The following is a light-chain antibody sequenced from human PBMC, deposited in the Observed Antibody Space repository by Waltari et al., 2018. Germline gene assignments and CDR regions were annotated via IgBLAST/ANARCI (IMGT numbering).Light chain of an antibody. CDR3: QTWGTGVVV. CDR1: SGHINYA. CDR2: VNSDGTL. V-gene: IGLV4-69*01. J-gene: IGLJ2*01. Sequence: QLVVTQSPSASASLGASVRLTCTLDSGHINYAIAWHQQQPEKGPRVLMKVNSDGTLTRGDGIADRFSGSTSGAERYLTISSLQSDDEAVYYCQTWGTGVVVFGGGSKLTVL.